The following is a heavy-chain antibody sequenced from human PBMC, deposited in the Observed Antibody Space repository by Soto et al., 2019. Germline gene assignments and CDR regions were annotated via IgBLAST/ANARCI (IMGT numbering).Heavy chain of an antibody. CDR3: AKNSGYSYGFPFEY. Sequence: GASLRLSFKTSGFTFSIYGMHWVRQAPGKGLEWVALISYDGSNKYYADSVKGRFTISRDNSKNTLYLQMNSLRAEDTAVYYCAKNSGYSYGFPFEYRGQGT. CDR1: GFTFSIYG. CDR2: ISYDGSNK. V-gene: IGHV3-30*18. D-gene: IGHD5-18*01. J-gene: IGHJ4*02.